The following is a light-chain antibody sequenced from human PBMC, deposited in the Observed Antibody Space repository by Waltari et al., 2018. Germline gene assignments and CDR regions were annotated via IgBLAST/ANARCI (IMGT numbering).Light chain of an antibody. J-gene: IGKJ1*01. CDR3: QQYET. CDR1: QSVSRP. Sequence: DIVLTQSPATLSLSPGESGTLPCRASQSVSRPLAWYQQEPGQAPRLLIYGTSARATGIPSRFRGSGSGTEFTLTISSLQSEDSAVYYCQQYETFGQGTKVEIK. CDR2: GTS. V-gene: IGKV3-15*01.